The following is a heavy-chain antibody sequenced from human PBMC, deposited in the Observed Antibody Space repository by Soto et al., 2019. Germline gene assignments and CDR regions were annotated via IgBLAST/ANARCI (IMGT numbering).Heavy chain of an antibody. D-gene: IGHD6-6*01. CDR3: TKQSIPYRTSYELAH. CDR1: GFSFSGFA. CDR2: ITGTGVSI. Sequence: EVQLLESGGGLVQPGGSLRLSCVASGFSFSGFAMSWVRQAPGKGLVWVSSITGTGVSIYYADSVRGRFTISRDNSKKTLYLQMRSLRAEDTARXYCTKQSIPYRTSYELAHWGRGALVTVSS. V-gene: IGHV3-23*01. J-gene: IGHJ4*02.